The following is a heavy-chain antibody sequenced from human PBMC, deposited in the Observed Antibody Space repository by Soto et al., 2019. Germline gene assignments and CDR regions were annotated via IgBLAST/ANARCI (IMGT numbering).Heavy chain of an antibody. CDR2: ISYDGSNK. J-gene: IGHJ6*02. CDR3: ARDRMVRGVDPYYYYYYGMDV. Sequence: VGSLRLSCAASGFTFSSYAMHWVRQAPGKGLEWVAVISYDGSNKYYADSVKGRFTISRDNSKNTLYLQMNSLRAEDTAVYYCARDRMVRGVDPYYYYYYGMDVWGQGTTVTVSS. D-gene: IGHD3-10*01. CDR1: GFTFSSYA. V-gene: IGHV3-30-3*01.